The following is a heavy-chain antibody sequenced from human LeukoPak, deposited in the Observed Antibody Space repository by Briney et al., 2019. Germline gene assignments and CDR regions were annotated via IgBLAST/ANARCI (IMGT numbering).Heavy chain of an antibody. J-gene: IGHJ5*02. CDR2: IYYSGST. CDR1: GGSISSYY. D-gene: IGHD1-26*01. V-gene: IGHV4-59*01. CDR3: ARELVGNWFDP. Sequence: PSETLSLTCTVSGGSISSYYWSRIRQPPGKGLEWIWYIYYSGSTNYNPSLKSRVTISVDTSKNQFSLKLSSVTAADTAVYYCARELVGNWFDPWGQGTLVTVSS.